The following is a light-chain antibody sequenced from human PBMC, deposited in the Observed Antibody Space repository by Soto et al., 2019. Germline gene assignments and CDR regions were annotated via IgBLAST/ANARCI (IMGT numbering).Light chain of an antibody. CDR1: SSDIGNYNY. CDR3: TSYTTSSTLV. J-gene: IGLJ2*01. Sequence: QSVLTQPASVSGSPGQSITISCAGTSSDIGNYNYVSWYQQYPGKAPKLMIYDVSSRPSGVSSRFSGSKSGNTASLTISGLQAEDEADYYCTSYTTSSTLVFGGGTKL. CDR2: DVS. V-gene: IGLV2-14*01.